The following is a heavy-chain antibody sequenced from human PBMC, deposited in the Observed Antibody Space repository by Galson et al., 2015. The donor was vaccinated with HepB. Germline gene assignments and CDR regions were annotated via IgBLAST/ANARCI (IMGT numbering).Heavy chain of an antibody. D-gene: IGHD2-2*01. Sequence: SLRLSCAASGFTVSSNYMSWVRQAPGKGLEWVSVIYSGGSTYYADSVKGRFTISRHNSKNTLYLQMNSLRAEATAVYYCAREMAHCSSTSCYRLGAFDIWGQGTMDTVS. CDR3: AREMAHCSSTSCYRLGAFDI. CDR2: IYSGGST. V-gene: IGHV3-53*04. J-gene: IGHJ3*02. CDR1: GFTVSSNY.